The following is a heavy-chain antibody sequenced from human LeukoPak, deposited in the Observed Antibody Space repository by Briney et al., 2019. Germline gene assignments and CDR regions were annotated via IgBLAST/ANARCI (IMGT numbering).Heavy chain of an antibody. V-gene: IGHV3-48*03. CDR2: ISSSGSTI. CDR1: GFTFSNYA. Sequence: GGSLRLSCTASGFTFSNYAMNWVRQAPGKGLEWVSYISSSGSTIYYADSVKGRFTISRDNAKNSLYLQMNSLRAEDTAVYYCARDKGRGYFDYWGQGTLVTVSS. CDR3: ARDKGRGYFDY. J-gene: IGHJ4*02.